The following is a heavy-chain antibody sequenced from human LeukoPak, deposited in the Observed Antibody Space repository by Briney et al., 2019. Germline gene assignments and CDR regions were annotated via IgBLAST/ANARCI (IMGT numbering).Heavy chain of an antibody. CDR1: GYTFTSYG. J-gene: IGHJ3*02. V-gene: IGHV1-18*01. CDR2: ISAYNGDT. CDR3: ARGREPISRRYCSGASCYGDGFDI. Sequence: ASVKVSCKASGYTFTSYGITWVRQAPGQGLEWMGWISAYNGDTRYAQSLQGRVTMTTDTSTKTAFMELRSLTSDDTAVYFCARGREPISRRYCSGASCYGDGFDIWGQGTMVTVSS. D-gene: IGHD2-2*01.